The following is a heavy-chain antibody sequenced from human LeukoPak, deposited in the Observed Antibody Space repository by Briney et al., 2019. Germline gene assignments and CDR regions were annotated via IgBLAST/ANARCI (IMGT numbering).Heavy chain of an antibody. J-gene: IGHJ6*02. Sequence: SQTLSLTCNVSGGSISSGDYYWSWIRQPPGKGLEWIGYIYYSGSTYYNPSLKSRVSISVDTSKNQFSPRVSSVTDADTAVYYCARAVPSYYYAMDVWGQGTTVTVSS. CDR2: IYYSGST. CDR1: GGSISSGDYY. V-gene: IGHV4-30-4*01. CDR3: ARAVPSYYYAMDV.